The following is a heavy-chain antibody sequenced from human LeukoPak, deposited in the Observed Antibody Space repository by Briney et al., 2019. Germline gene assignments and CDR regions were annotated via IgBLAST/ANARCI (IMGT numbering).Heavy chain of an antibody. CDR1: EYSFTNYW. CDR2: IYPGDSDT. Sequence: GESLKISCKGSEYSFTNYWIGWVRQMPGKGLEWMGIIYPGDSDTRYSPSFQGQVTISADKSISTAYLQWSSLKASDTAMYYCARHRRWLLGWDYYMDVWGKGTTVTVSS. CDR3: ARHRRWLLGWDYYMDV. D-gene: IGHD5-24*01. J-gene: IGHJ6*03. V-gene: IGHV5-51*01.